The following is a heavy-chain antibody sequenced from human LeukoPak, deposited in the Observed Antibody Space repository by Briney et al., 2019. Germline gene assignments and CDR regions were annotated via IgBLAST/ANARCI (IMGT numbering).Heavy chain of an antibody. Sequence: SGTLSLTCTVSGGSITNTTYYWGWTRQPPGKGLESIGSISYSGSTYHHPSLKSRATISVDTSKNQFSLRLSSVTAADTAVYYCGTHFTTLTPWYFDSWGRGALVTVSS. CDR1: GGSITNTTYY. J-gene: IGHJ4*02. D-gene: IGHD4-17*01. CDR2: ISYSGST. V-gene: IGHV4-39*01. CDR3: GTHFTTLTPWYFDS.